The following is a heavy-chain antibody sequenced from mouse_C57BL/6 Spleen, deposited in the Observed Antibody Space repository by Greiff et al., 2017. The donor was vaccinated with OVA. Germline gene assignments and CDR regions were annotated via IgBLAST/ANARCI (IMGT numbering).Heavy chain of an antibody. CDR3: ARWGINDYEPYYFDD. CDR1: GYTFTGYW. Sequence: VKVVESGAELMKPGASVKLSCKATGYTFTGYWIEWVKQRPGHGLEWIGEILPGSGSTNYNEKFKGKATFTADTSSNTAYMQLSSLTTEDSAIYYCARWGINDYEPYYFDDWGQGTTLTVSS. V-gene: IGHV1-9*01. D-gene: IGHD2-4*01. CDR2: ILPGSGST. J-gene: IGHJ2*01.